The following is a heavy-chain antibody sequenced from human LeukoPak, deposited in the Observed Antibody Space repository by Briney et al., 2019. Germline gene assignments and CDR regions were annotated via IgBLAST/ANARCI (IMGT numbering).Heavy chain of an antibody. CDR1: GFTVSSNY. J-gene: IGHJ4*02. CDR3: ARGAAGGCPDY. D-gene: IGHD3-16*01. CDR2: LTSSGSTI. V-gene: IGHV3-11*04. Sequence: GGSLRLSCAASGFTVSSNYMSWVRQAPGKGLEWVSYLTSSGSTIYYADSVKGRFTISRDNAKNSLYLQMNSLRAEDTAVYYCARGAAGGCPDYWGQGTLVTVSS.